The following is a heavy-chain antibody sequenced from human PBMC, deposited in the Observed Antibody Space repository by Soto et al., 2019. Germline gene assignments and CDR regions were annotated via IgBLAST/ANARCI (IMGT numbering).Heavy chain of an antibody. CDR2: INPNSGGT. CDR3: ATDMTTPQVYCSGGSCYPVSSRY. V-gene: IGHV1-2*04. CDR1: GYTFTGYY. Sequence: ASVKGSCKASGYTFTGYYMHWVRQAPGQGLEWMGWINPNSGGTNYAQKFQGWVTMTRDTSISTAYMELSRLRSDDTAVYYCATDMTTPQVYCSGGSCYPVSSRYRGQGPLVTASS. D-gene: IGHD2-15*01. J-gene: IGHJ4*02.